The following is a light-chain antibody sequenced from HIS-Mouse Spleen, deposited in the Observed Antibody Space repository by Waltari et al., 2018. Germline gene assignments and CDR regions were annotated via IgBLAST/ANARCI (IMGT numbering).Light chain of an antibody. CDR2: RNN. J-gene: IGLJ2*01. V-gene: IGLV1-47*01. Sequence: QSVLTQPPSASGTPGQRVTISFSGSSSNIGSNFVNGYQQPPGTAPKLLIYRNNQRPSGVPDRFSGSKSGTSASLAISGLRSEDEADYYCAAWDDSLSGVFGGGTKLTVL. CDR3: AAWDDSLSGV. CDR1: SSNIGSNF.